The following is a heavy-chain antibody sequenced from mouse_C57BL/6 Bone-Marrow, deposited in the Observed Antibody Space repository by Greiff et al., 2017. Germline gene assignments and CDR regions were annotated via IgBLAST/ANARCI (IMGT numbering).Heavy chain of an antibody. Sequence: QVQLQQPGAELVMPGASVKLSCKASGYTFTSYWMHWVKQRPGQGLEWIGEIDPSDSYTNYNQKFKGKSTLTVDKSSSTAYMQLSSLTSEDSAVXSCENGPSISSVVADGFDYWGQGTTLTVSS. CDR2: IDPSDSYT. V-gene: IGHV1-69*01. J-gene: IGHJ2*01. D-gene: IGHD1-1*01. CDR3: ENGPSISSVVADGFDY. CDR1: GYTFTSYW.